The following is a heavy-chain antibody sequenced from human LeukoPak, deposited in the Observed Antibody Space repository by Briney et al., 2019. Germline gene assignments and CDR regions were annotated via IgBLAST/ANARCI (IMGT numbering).Heavy chain of an antibody. J-gene: IGHJ4*02. CDR2: IYSGGST. CDR1: GFTVSSNY. CDR3: ARDVPAVAGAPFFEY. Sequence: PGGSPRLSCAASGFTVSSNYMSWVRQAPGKGLEWVSVIYSGGSTYYADSVKGRFTISRDNSKNTLYLQMNGLRAEDTAVYYCARDVPAVAGAPFFEYWGQGTLVTVSS. D-gene: IGHD6-19*01. V-gene: IGHV3-53*01.